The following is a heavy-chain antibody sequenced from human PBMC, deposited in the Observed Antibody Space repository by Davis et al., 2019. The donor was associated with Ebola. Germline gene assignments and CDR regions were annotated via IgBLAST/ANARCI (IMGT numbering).Heavy chain of an antibody. V-gene: IGHV4-34*01. CDR3: ARETRWLQTNWFDP. CDR1: GGSFSGYY. CDR2: INHSGST. J-gene: IGHJ5*02. D-gene: IGHD5-24*01. Sequence: PSETLSLTCAVYGGSFSGYYWSWIRQPPGKGLEWIGEINHSGSTNYNPSLKSRVTISVDKSKNQFSLKLSSVTAADTAVYYCARETRWLQTNWFDPWGQGTLVTVSS.